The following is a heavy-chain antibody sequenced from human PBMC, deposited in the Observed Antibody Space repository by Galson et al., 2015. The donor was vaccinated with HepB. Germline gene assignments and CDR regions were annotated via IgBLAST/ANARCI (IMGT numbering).Heavy chain of an antibody. D-gene: IGHD3-9*01. V-gene: IGHV1-18*01. J-gene: IGHJ4*02. Sequence: SVKVSCKASGYTFTSYGISWVRQAPGQGLEWMGWISAYNGNTNYAQKLQGRVTMTTDTSTSTAYMELRSLRSDDTAVYYCAREMRFTYYDILTGYYRYYFDYWGQGTLVTVSS. CDR3: AREMRFTYYDILTGYYRYYFDY. CDR2: ISAYNGNT. CDR1: GYTFTSYG.